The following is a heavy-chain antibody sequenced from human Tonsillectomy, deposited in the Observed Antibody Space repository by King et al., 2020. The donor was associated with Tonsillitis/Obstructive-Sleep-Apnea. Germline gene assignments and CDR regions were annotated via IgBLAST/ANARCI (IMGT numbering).Heavy chain of an antibody. J-gene: IGHJ6*04. Sequence: QLQESGPGLVKPSETLSLTCTVSGGPISSNYWNWIRQPPGKGLEWIGYIYYIGSTNYNPSLKSRVTISVDTSKSQFSLKLSSVTAADRAVYYCARSVAIAEGRRDYGMEVCGEGTTVTVSS. D-gene: IGHD6-13*01. V-gene: IGHV4-59*01. CDR3: ARSVAIAEGRRDYGMEV. CDR2: IYYIGST. CDR1: GGPISSNY.